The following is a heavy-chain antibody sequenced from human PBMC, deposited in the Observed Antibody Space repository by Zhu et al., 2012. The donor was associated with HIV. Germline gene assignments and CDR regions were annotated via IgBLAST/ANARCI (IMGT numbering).Heavy chain of an antibody. J-gene: IGHJ2*01. Sequence: QVQLQESGPGLVKPSETLSLTCTVSSDSISSHYWSWIRQPPGKGLEWIGYIFYSGTPNYNSSLKSRVTISVDTSKNQFFLNLRSVTSADTAVFYCARVKIEWLRFPKPDLFFDLWGRGTLVTVSS. CDR1: SDSISSHY. V-gene: IGHV4-59*11. CDR2: IFYSGTP. D-gene: IGHD5-12*01. CDR3: ARVKIEWLRFPKPDLFFDL.